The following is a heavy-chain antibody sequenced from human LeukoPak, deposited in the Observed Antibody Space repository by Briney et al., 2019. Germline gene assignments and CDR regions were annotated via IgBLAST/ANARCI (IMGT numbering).Heavy chain of an antibody. CDR1: GYTFTSYA. D-gene: IGHD3-10*01. J-gene: IGHJ4*02. CDR2: INAGNGNT. Sequence: ASVKVSCKASGYTFTSYAMHWVRQAPGQRLEWMGWINAGNGNTKYSQKFQGRVTITRDTSASTAYMELSSLRSEDTAVYYCARTGSGSYYLDYWGQGTLVTVSS. CDR3: ARTGSGSYYLDY. V-gene: IGHV1-3*01.